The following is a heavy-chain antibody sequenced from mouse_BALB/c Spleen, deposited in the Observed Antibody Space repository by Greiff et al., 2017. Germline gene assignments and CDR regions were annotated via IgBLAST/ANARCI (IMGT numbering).Heavy chain of an antibody. V-gene: IGHV5-12-2*01. Sequence: EVQVVESGGGLVQPGGSLKLSCAASGFTFSSYTMSWVRQTPEKRLEWVAYISNGGGSTYYPDTVKGRFTISRDNAKNTLYLQMSSLKSEDTAMYYCARQLSLWGQGTLVTVSA. CDR1: GFTFSSYT. CDR3: ARQLSL. J-gene: IGHJ3*01. CDR2: ISNGGGST.